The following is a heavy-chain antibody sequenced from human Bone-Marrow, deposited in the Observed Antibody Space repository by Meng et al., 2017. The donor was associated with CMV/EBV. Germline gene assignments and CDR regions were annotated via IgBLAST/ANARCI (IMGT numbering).Heavy chain of an antibody. CDR3: ARDLSVPAYYYYYGMDV. Sequence: ASVKVSCKASGYTFTSYGISWVRQAPGQGLEWMGWISAYNGNTNYAQKLQGRVTMTTDTSTSTAYMELRSLRSDDTAVYYCARDLSVPAYYYYYGMDVWGQGTTVTVSS. D-gene: IGHD2-2*01. V-gene: IGHV1-18*01. CDR1: GYTFTSYG. CDR2: ISAYNGNT. J-gene: IGHJ6*02.